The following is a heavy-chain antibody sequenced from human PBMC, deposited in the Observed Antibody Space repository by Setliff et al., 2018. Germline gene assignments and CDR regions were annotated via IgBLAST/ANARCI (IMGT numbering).Heavy chain of an antibody. Sequence: SVKVSCKASGYIFTSYYIHWVRQAPGQGLEWIGLFNPSGGSTKYAEKFQGRVTLTRDTSASTVYMDLSSLRSEDTATYYCARGDYSNPCDYWGQGTLVTVSS. V-gene: IGHV1-46*01. CDR3: ARGDYSNPCDY. J-gene: IGHJ4*02. CDR1: GYIFTSYY. D-gene: IGHD4-4*01. CDR2: FNPSGGST.